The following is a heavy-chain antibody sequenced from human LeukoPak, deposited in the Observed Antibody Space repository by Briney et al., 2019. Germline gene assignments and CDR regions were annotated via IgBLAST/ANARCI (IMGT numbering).Heavy chain of an antibody. J-gene: IGHJ4*02. D-gene: IGHD3-22*01. CDR2: IYYSGST. CDR1: GSSISSYY. CDR3: ASSYYDSSGYSPSFDY. Sequence: PSETLSLTCTVSGSSISSYYWSWIRQPPGKGLEWIGYIYYSGSTNYNPSLKSRVTISVDTSKNQFSLKLSSVTAADTAVYYCASSYYDSSGYSPSFDYWGQGTLVTVSS. V-gene: IGHV4-59*01.